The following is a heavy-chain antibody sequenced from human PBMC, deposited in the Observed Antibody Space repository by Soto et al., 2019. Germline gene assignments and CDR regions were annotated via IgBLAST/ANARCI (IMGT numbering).Heavy chain of an antibody. CDR3: ASTRYCSSTSCHPSSYYYYGMDV. D-gene: IGHD2-2*01. Sequence: PSETLSLTCTVSGGSISSYYWSWIRQPPGKGLEWIGYIYYSWSTNYNPSLKSRVTISVDTSKNQFSLKLSSVTAADTAVYYCASTRYCSSTSCHPSSYYYYGMDVWGQGTTVTVSS. CDR1: GGSISSYY. J-gene: IGHJ6*02. CDR2: IYYSWST. V-gene: IGHV4-59*01.